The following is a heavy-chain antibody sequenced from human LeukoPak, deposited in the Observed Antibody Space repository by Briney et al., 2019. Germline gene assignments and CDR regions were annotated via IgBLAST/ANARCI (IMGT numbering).Heavy chain of an antibody. J-gene: IGHJ4*02. Sequence: GGSLRLSCAGSGFTSSSYSMNWVRQAPGKGLEWVSYISGSSSSIYYADSVKGRFTISRDNAKNSLYLQMNSQRDEDTAVYYCAREWDNWGQGTLVTVSS. D-gene: IGHD1-26*01. V-gene: IGHV3-48*02. CDR1: GFTSSSYS. CDR3: AREWDN. CDR2: ISGSSSSI.